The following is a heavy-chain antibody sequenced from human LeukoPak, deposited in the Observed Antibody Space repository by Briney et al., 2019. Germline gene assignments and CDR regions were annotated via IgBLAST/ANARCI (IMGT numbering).Heavy chain of an antibody. J-gene: IGHJ1*01. V-gene: IGHV4-30-4*01. CDR1: GDSISSGAYA. CDR3: ARYEYARPDNTGLRYFHH. D-gene: IGHD3-16*01. Sequence: PSETLSLTCTVSGDSISSGAYAWTWIRQSPGKGLEWIGYVYNSGGTHYNSSLKSRLSISADMSQNKFSLNLSSVTAADTAVYYCARYEYARPDNTGLRYFHHWGQGTLVTVSS. CDR2: VYNSGGT.